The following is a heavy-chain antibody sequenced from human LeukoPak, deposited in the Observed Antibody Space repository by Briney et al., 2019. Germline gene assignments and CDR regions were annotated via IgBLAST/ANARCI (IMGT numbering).Heavy chain of an antibody. CDR2: ISGSGVGT. CDR1: GFTFSRTA. Sequence: GGSLRLSCAASGFTFSRTAMSWVRQAPGKGLEWVATISGSGVGTYYAASVKGRFNISRDNSKNTLYLQMNSLRAEDTAVYYCAKKKSGWYYFDYWGQGTLVTVSS. CDR3: AKKKSGWYYFDY. V-gene: IGHV3-23*01. D-gene: IGHD6-19*01. J-gene: IGHJ4*02.